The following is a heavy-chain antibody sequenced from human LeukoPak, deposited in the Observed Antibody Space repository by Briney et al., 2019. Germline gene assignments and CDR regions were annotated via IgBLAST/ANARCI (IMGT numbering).Heavy chain of an antibody. CDR1: GFTYSSYW. J-gene: IGHJ3*02. V-gene: IGHV3-7*01. D-gene: IGHD2-2*01. CDR2: IKQDGGEK. Sequence: GGSLRLSCAASGFTYSSYWMSWVRQAPGKGLEWVANIKQDGGEKYYVDSVKGRFTISRDNAKNSLYLQMNSLRAEDTAVYYCAREGGYCSSTSCSDLPDAFDIWGQGTMVTVSS. CDR3: AREGGYCSSTSCSDLPDAFDI.